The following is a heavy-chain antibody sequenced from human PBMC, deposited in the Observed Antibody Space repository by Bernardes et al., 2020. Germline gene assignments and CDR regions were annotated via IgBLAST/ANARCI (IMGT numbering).Heavy chain of an antibody. CDR2: MNPNSGNT. J-gene: IGHJ6*02. CDR3: ARGKITMVQGVMRGDYGMDV. D-gene: IGHD3-10*01. CDR1: GYTFTSYD. Sequence: ASVKVSCKASGYTFTSYDINWVRQATGQGLEWMGWMNPNSGNTGYAQKFQGRVTMTRNTSISTAYMELSSLRSEDTAVYYCARGKITMVQGVMRGDYGMDVWGQGTTVTVSS. V-gene: IGHV1-8*01.